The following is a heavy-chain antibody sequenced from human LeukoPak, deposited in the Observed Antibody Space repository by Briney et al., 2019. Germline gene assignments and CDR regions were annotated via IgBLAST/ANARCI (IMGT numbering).Heavy chain of an antibody. D-gene: IGHD6-13*01. CDR3: ASAGYSSSWWQLGAFDI. V-gene: IGHV3-53*01. CDR1: GFTVSSNY. J-gene: IGHJ3*02. Sequence: PGGSLRLSCAASGFTVSSNYMSWVRQAPGKGLEWVSVIYSGGSTYYADSVKGRFTISRDNSKNTLYLQMNSLRAEDTAVYYCASAGYSSSWWQLGAFDIWGQGTMVTVSS. CDR2: IYSGGST.